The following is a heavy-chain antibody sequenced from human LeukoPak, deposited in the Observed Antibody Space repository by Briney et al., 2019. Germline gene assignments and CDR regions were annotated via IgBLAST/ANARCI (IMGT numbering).Heavy chain of an antibody. CDR3: TRDRPGGSGWYGPVDAFDI. CDR2: FDPEDGET. D-gene: IGHD6-19*01. J-gene: IGHJ3*02. Sequence: GASVKVSCKVSVYTLTELSMHWVRQAPGKGLEWMGGFDPEDGETIYAQKFQGRVTMTEDTSTDTAYMELGSLRSEDTAVYYCTRDRPGGSGWYGPVDAFDIWGQGTMVTVSS. V-gene: IGHV1-24*01. CDR1: VYTLTELS.